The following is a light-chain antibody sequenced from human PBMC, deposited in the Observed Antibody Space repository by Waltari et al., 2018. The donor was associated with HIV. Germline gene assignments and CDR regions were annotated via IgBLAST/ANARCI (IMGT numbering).Light chain of an antibody. Sequence: VVLTQSPLSLLVTLGQTASISCRSRQSLAYSDGYNYLNWFHQRPGQSPRRLIYKVSKRDSGVPERFRGSGSGTEFTLEISGVETEDAGVYYCMQGTHWPYTFGQGTKLEIK. CDR1: QSLAYSDGYNY. V-gene: IGKV2-30*01. J-gene: IGKJ2*01. CDR3: MQGTHWPYT. CDR2: KVS.